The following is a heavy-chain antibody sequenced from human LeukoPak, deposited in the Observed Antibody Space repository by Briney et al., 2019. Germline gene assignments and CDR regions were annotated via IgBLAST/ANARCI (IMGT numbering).Heavy chain of an antibody. CDR3: ARGGTTSIYYYDSSGYHAPEDDY. CDR1: GYTFTSYD. J-gene: IGHJ4*02. Sequence: ASVKVSCKASGYTFTSYDINWVRQATGQGLEWMGWMNPNSGNTGYAQKFQGRVTMTRNTSISTAYMELSSLRSEDTAVYYCARGGTTSIYYYDSSGYHAPEDDYWGQGTLVTVSS. V-gene: IGHV1-8*01. CDR2: MNPNSGNT. D-gene: IGHD3-22*01.